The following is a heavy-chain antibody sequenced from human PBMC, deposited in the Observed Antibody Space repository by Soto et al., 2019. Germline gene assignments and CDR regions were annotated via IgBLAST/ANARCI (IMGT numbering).Heavy chain of an antibody. CDR2: IYSGGST. J-gene: IGHJ4*02. D-gene: IGHD3-22*01. CDR1: GFTVSSNY. V-gene: IGHV3-66*01. CDR3: ARATYHYDSTTHCRFYFDT. Sequence: GGSLRLSCAASGFTVSSNYMSWVRQAPGKGLEWVSVIYSGGSTYYADSVKGRFTISRDNSKNTLYLQMNSLRAEDTAVFYCARATYHYDSTTHCRFYFDTWRQGALITVSS.